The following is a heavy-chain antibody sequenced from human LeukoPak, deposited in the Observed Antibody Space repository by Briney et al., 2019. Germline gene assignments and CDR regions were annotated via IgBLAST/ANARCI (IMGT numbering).Heavy chain of an antibody. CDR2: ISYDGSNE. J-gene: IGHJ4*02. Sequence: PGRSLRLSCAVSGFTFSSYGMHWVRQAPGKGLEWVAVISYDGSNEYSADSVKGRFTISRDNAKNTLYLQMNSLRPEDTAVYSCAKDRDSSGWRYFDYWGQGTLVTVSS. D-gene: IGHD6-19*01. V-gene: IGHV3-30*18. CDR3: AKDRDSSGWRYFDY. CDR1: GFTFSSYG.